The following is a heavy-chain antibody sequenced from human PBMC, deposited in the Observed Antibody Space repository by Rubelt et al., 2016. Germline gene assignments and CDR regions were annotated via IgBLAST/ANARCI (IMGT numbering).Heavy chain of an antibody. CDR3: ARVSNGYYFDY. Sequence: QLQLQESGPGLVKPSETLSLTCTVSGGSISSSSYYWGWIRQPPGKGLEWIGSIYYSGSTYYNPSLKSRVTIAVETSKNQFSLKLSSVTAADTAVYYCARVSNGYYFDYWGQGTLVTVSS. CDR1: GGSISSSSYY. D-gene: IGHD3-3*01. CDR2: IYYSGST. J-gene: IGHJ4*02. V-gene: IGHV4-39*01.